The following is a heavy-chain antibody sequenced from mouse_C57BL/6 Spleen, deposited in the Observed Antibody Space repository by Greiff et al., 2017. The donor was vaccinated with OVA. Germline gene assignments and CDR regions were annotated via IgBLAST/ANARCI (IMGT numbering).Heavy chain of an antibody. Sequence: EVQLQQSGPELVKPGASVKISCKASGYTFTDYYMNWVKQSHGKSLEWIGDINPNNGGTSYNQKFKGKATLTVDKSSSTAYMELRSLTSEDSAVYYCARDFNYYGSSYVDAMDYWGQGTSVTVSS. J-gene: IGHJ4*01. CDR3: ARDFNYYGSSYVDAMDY. CDR2: INPNNGGT. CDR1: GYTFTDYY. V-gene: IGHV1-26*01. D-gene: IGHD1-1*01.